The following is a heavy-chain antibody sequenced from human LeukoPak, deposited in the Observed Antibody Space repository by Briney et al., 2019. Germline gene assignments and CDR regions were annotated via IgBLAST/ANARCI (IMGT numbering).Heavy chain of an antibody. J-gene: IGHJ4*02. CDR1: GGSFSGYY. V-gene: IGHV4-34*01. CDR2: INHSGST. CDR3: ARNPYSGYDLGVFDY. D-gene: IGHD5-12*01. Sequence: SETLSLTCAVYGGSFSGYYWSWIRQPPGKGLEWIGEINHSGSTNYNPSLKSRVTISVDMSKNQFSLKLSSVTAADTAVYYCARNPYSGYDLGVFDYWGQGTLVTVSS.